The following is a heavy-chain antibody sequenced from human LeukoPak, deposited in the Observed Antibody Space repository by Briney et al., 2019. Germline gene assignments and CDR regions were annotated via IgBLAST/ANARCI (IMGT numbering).Heavy chain of an antibody. J-gene: IGHJ4*02. CDR1: GGSISSYY. Sequence: PSETLSLTCTVSGGSISSYYWSWIRQPPGKGLEWIGEINHSGSTNYNPSLKSRVTISVDPSKNQFSLNLNSVTAADTAVYYCARPGDYVYWGQGTLVTVSS. CDR3: ARPGDYVY. V-gene: IGHV4-34*01. CDR2: INHSGST. D-gene: IGHD4-17*01.